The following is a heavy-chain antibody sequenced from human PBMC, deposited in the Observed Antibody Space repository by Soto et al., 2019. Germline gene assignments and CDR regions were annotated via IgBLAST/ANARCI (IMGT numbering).Heavy chain of an antibody. Sequence: PGGSLRLSCAAGGFNFRNYWVHWVRQVPGKGLVWVSYISGSSSSTYYADSVKGRFTISRDNAKNSLYLQMNSLRDEDTAVYYCARDWSGWCHVERACGMDVWGQGTTVTVSS. CDR2: ISGSSSST. J-gene: IGHJ6*02. V-gene: IGHV3-48*02. D-gene: IGHD6-19*01. CDR1: GFNFRNYW. CDR3: ARDWSGWCHVERACGMDV.